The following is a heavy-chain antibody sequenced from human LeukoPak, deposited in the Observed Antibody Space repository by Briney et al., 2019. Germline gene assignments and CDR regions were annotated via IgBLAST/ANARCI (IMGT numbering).Heavy chain of an antibody. D-gene: IGHD5-18*01. CDR2: IIPFFGTA. Sequence: GASVKVSCKASGGTFSSYAISWVRQAPGQGLEWMGGIIPFFGTAIYAQKFQGRVTMTRDTSISTAYMELSRLRSDDTAVYYCARKGYGYGAQNFDYWGQGTLVTVSS. CDR1: GGTFSSYA. J-gene: IGHJ4*02. V-gene: IGHV1-69*05. CDR3: ARKGYGYGAQNFDY.